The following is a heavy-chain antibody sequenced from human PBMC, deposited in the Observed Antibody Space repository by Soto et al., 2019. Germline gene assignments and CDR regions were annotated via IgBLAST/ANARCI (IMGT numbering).Heavy chain of an antibody. D-gene: IGHD3-22*01. CDR3: VKAVRFLLCDY. V-gene: IGHV4-31*03. CDR1: GGSISTVGHY. J-gene: IGHJ4*02. Sequence: SETLSLTCSVSGGSISTVGHYWTWIRQPPGKGLEWIGSIYHTGSTYYSKSLRSRLTMSVDTSKSQFSLRLSSVTAEDTAIYYCVKAVRFLLCDYWGQGALVTVSS. CDR2: IYHTGST.